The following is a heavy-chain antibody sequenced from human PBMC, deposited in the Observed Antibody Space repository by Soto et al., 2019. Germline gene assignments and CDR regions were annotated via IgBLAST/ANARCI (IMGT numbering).Heavy chain of an antibody. Sequence: PGGSLRLSCAASGFTFTSYPMTWVRQDQGKAMEWLPDISGGGGSTYYADSVKGRFTISRDNSKNTMYLQMNSLRAEDTAVYYCAKVAARSKPFDYWGQGTLVTVSS. CDR2: ISGGGGST. J-gene: IGHJ4*02. CDR1: GFTFTSYP. CDR3: AKVAARSKPFDY. V-gene: IGHV3-23*01. D-gene: IGHD6-6*01.